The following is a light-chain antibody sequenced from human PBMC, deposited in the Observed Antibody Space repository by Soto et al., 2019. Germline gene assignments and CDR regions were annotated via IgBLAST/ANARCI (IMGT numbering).Light chain of an antibody. V-gene: IGLV2-8*01. CDR1: SSDVGGYNY. CDR2: EVN. Sequence: QSALTQPPSASGSSGQSVTISCTGTSSDVGGYNYVSWYQQHPGKAPKLMIYEVNKRPSGVPDRFSGSKSGNMASLTVSGLQVEDEADYYCSSYAGSNNLGLFGGGTKLTVL. CDR3: SSYAGSNNLGL. J-gene: IGLJ3*02.